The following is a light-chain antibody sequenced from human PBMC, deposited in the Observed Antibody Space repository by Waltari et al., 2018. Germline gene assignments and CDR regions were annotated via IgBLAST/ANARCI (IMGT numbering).Light chain of an antibody. CDR1: SGSIATKY. J-gene: IGLJ2*01. CDR3: QSYDDRSVV. CDR2: EDN. V-gene: IGLV6-57*04. Sequence: NFMLTQPHSVSESPGKTVTIPCTRSSGSIATKYVQWYQQRPGSAPTTVIYEDNQIPSGVPDRFSGSIDSSSNSASLTISGLKPEDEADYYCQSYDDRSVVFGGGTKLTVL.